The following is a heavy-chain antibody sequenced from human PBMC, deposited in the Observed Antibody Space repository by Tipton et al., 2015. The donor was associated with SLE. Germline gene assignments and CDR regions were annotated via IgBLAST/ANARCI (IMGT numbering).Heavy chain of an antibody. J-gene: IGHJ4*02. Sequence: GSLRLSCAASGFTFSSNWMTWVRQPPGRGLEWVATIKQDGSEKCYVESVKGRFTISRDNSKDSLYLQLNSLRAEDTAVYYCARRSGGSYWNWGQGTLVTVSS. D-gene: IGHD2-15*01. V-gene: IGHV3-7*01. CDR1: GFTFSSNW. CDR3: ARRSGGSYWN. CDR2: IKQDGSEK.